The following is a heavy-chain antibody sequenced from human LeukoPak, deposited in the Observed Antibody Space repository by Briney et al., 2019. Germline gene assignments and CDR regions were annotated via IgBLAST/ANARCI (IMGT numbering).Heavy chain of an antibody. CDR3: ARGPNKSDGGNSGSAWFDP. D-gene: IGHD4-23*01. J-gene: IGHJ5*02. CDR1: GYTFTTYD. CDR2: MNPNSGNT. Sequence: ASVKVSCKASGYTFTTYDINWVRQATGQGLEWMGWMNPNSGNTGYAQKFQGRVTMTRNTSISTAYMELRSLKSEDTAVYYCARGPNKSDGGNSGSAWFDPWGQGTLVTVSS. V-gene: IGHV1-8*01.